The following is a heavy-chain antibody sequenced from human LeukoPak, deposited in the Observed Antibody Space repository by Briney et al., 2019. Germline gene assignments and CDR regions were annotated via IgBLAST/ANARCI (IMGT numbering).Heavy chain of an antibody. D-gene: IGHD2-15*01. J-gene: IGHJ4*02. V-gene: IGHV1-24*01. CDR3: ATGVLVGVVVVAATFDY. Sequence: ASVKVSCEVSVYTLTELSMHWVRQAPGKGVEWMGGFDPEDGETNYAQKFQGRVTMTEDTSTDTAYMELSSLRSEDTAVYYCATGVLVGVVVVAATFDYWGQGTLVTVSS. CDR2: FDPEDGET. CDR1: VYTLTELS.